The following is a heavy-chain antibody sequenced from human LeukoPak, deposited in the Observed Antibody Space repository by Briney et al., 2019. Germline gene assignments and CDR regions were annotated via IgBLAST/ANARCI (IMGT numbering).Heavy chain of an antibody. CDR3: ARGPLIVATTSMDY. CDR2: IKQDGREK. CDR1: GFTFSRYW. J-gene: IGHJ4*02. D-gene: IGHD5-12*01. Sequence: PGGSLRLSCAASGFTFSRYWMNWVRQAPGKGLEWVADIKQDGREKYYLDSVKGRFTISRDNAKNSLYLQMNSLKAEDTAVYYCARGPLIVATTSMDYWGQGTLVTVSS. V-gene: IGHV3-7*01.